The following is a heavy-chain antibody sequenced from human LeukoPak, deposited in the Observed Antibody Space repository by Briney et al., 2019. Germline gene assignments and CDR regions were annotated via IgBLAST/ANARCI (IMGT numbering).Heavy chain of an antibody. Sequence: GGSLRLSCAASGFTVSSNYMSWVRQAPGEGLEWVSVIYSGGSTYYANSGKGRFPISRNNSKNPLYLQMNSLRAEATAVYYCARGGLWFGELDYYFDYWGQGTLVTVSS. D-gene: IGHD3-10*01. CDR1: GFTVSSNY. V-gene: IGHV3-53*01. CDR3: ARGGLWFGELDYYFDY. J-gene: IGHJ4*02. CDR2: IYSGGST.